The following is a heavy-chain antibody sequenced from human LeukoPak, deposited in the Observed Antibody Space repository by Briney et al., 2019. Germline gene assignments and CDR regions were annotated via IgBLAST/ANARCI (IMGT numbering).Heavy chain of an antibody. CDR3: AKVGTAARITGTTSRYYYYYTDV. J-gene: IGHJ6*03. V-gene: IGHV3-23*01. CDR1: GFTFSSYA. D-gene: IGHD1-20*01. CDR2: ISGSGRST. Sequence: PGGSLRLSCAASGFTFSSYAMSWGRQAPGKGLEWVSAISGSGRSTYYADSVKGRSTNSRDNSKNTLYLQMNSLRAEDTAVYYCAKVGTAARITGTTSRYYYYYTDVWGKGTTVTISS.